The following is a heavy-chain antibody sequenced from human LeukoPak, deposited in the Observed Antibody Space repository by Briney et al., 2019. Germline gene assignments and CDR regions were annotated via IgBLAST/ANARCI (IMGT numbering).Heavy chain of an antibody. Sequence: PSETLSLTCTVSGGFISSYYWSWIRQPPGKGLEWIGHIYYSGSTSYNPSLKSRVTMSADTSKNQFSLRLSSVTAADTAVYYCARRGAYSGNDLAWYFDLWGRGTLVTVSS. CDR3: ARRGAYSGNDLAWYFDL. V-gene: IGHV4-59*08. CDR1: GGFISSYY. J-gene: IGHJ2*01. D-gene: IGHD5-12*01. CDR2: IYYSGST.